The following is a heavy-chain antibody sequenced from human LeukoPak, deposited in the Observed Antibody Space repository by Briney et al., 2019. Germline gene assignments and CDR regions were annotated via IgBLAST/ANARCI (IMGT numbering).Heavy chain of an antibody. CDR3: AKPPPAGYGDYEDY. V-gene: IGHV3-53*01. CDR2: LYTAGPT. Sequence: GGSLRLSCAASGFSVSTFYMSWVRQAPGKGLEWVSVLYTAGPTYYADSVKGRFTISRDNSKNTLYLQMNSLRAEDTAVYYCAKPPPAGYGDYEDYWGQGTLVTVSS. J-gene: IGHJ4*02. D-gene: IGHD4-17*01. CDR1: GFSVSTFY.